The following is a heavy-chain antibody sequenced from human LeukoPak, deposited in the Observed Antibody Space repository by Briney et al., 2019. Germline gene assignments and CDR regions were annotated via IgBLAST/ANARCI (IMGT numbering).Heavy chain of an antibody. CDR2: IPTSGPFT. D-gene: IGHD1-26*01. V-gene: IGHV3-23*05. CDR3: ARSASGTFLAFDI. J-gene: IGHJ3*02. Sequence: GSLRLSCTASGFTFPAYSMTWVRQAPGKGLEWVSAIPTSGPFTYYPDSVKGRFTISRDNSRNTLYLRMTGLRVEDTALYYCARSASGTFLAFDIWGQGTVVTVSS. CDR1: GFTFPAYS.